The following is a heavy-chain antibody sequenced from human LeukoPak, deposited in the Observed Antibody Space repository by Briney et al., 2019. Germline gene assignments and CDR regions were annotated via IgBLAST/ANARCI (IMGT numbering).Heavy chain of an antibody. Sequence: SVKVSCKASGGTFSSYAISWVRQAPGQGLEWMGGIIPIFGTANYAQKFQGRVTITADKSTSTAYMELSRLRSDDTAVYYCARDYPYKEEQWPVLWWFDPWGQGTLVTVSS. CDR3: ARDYPYKEEQWPVLWWFDP. CDR1: GGTFSSYA. D-gene: IGHD6-19*01. CDR2: IIPIFGTA. J-gene: IGHJ5*02. V-gene: IGHV1-69*06.